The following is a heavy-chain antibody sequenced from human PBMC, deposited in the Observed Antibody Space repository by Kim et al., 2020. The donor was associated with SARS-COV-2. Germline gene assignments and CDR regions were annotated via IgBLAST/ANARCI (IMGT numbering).Heavy chain of an antibody. Sequence: HSADPVKGRFTIPRDNSKNTLYLQMNSLRAEDTAVYYCARANRDYGMDVWGQGTTVTVSS. CDR3: ARANRDYGMDV. D-gene: IGHD7-27*01. J-gene: IGHJ6*02. V-gene: IGHV3-33*01.